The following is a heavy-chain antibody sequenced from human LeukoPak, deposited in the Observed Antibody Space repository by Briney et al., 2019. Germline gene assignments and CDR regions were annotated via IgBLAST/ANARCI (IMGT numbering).Heavy chain of an antibody. D-gene: IGHD3-10*01. CDR3: ARVHGYYYGSGAMNYFDY. CDR1: GGSISSGDYY. J-gene: IGHJ4*02. V-gene: IGHV4-30-4*08. Sequence: PSQTLSLTCTVSGGSISSGDYYWSWIRQPPGKGLEWIGYIYYSGSTYYNPSLKSRVTISVDTSKNQFSLKLSSVTAADTAVYYCARVHGYYYGSGAMNYFDYWGQGTLVTVSS. CDR2: IYYSGST.